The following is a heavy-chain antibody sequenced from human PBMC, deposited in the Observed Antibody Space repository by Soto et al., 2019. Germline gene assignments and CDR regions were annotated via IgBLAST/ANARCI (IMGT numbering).Heavy chain of an antibody. CDR3: ARDTRQITRIRGVIPHYIYHMDV. D-gene: IGHD3-10*01. J-gene: IGHJ6*03. V-gene: IGHV1-69*01. CDR1: GDTFNNYA. CDR2: IIPKLDTP. Sequence: QVQLVQSGAEMKTPGASVKVSCKVSGDTFNNYAISWVRQAPGEGLEWVGGIIPKLDTPKYAQKFQGRVSITADESTATAYMELRSLRSDDTAVYYCARDTRQITRIRGVIPHYIYHMDVWGQGTTVAVS.